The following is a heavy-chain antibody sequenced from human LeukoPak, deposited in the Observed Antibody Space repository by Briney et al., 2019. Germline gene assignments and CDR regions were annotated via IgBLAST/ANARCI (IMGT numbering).Heavy chain of an antibody. Sequence: SETLSLTCTVSGGSISSYYWTWIRQPAGKGLEWIGRIYTCGSTNYNPSLKSRVTMSVDTSKNQFSLKLSSVTAADTAVYYCARGTEIPNYYYYGMDVWGQGTTVTVSS. CDR1: GGSISSYY. V-gene: IGHV4-4*07. J-gene: IGHJ6*02. D-gene: IGHD5-24*01. CDR2: IYTCGST. CDR3: ARGTEIPNYYYYGMDV.